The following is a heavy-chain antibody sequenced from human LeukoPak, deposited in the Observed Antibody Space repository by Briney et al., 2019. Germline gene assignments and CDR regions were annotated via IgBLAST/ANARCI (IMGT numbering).Heavy chain of an antibody. D-gene: IGHD3-10*01. Sequence: GASVKVSCKASGYTFTDFGISWVQQAPGQGLEWMGWSSAYNGDTKYAQKFQGRVTMTTDTSTSTAYMELRSLRSDDTAVFYCTRDLGTYTSYSSIFFDYWGQGTLVTVSS. J-gene: IGHJ4*02. CDR1: GYTFTDFG. CDR2: SSAYNGDT. CDR3: TRDLGTYTSYSSIFFDY. V-gene: IGHV1-18*01.